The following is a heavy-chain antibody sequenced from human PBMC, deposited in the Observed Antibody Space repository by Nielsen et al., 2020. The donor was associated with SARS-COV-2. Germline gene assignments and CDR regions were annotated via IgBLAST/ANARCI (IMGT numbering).Heavy chain of an antibody. J-gene: IGHJ5*01. CDR1: GGSVTNNFYY. D-gene: IGHD2-15*01. CDR3: ARLSGYCDTSDCFAGDS. V-gene: IGHV4-61*01. Sequence: SETLSLTCTVSGGSVTNNFYYWGWIRQPPGKGLEWIGYIDYTGNTNYHPSLRSRVTISLDTSKNQFSLKLTSVTAADTAVYYCARLSGYCDTSDCFAGDSWGRGILVTVPS. CDR2: IDYTGNT.